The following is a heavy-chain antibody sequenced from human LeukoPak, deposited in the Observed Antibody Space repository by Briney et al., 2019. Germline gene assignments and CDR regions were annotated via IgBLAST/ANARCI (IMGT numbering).Heavy chain of an antibody. Sequence: SETLSLTCTVSGGSMSTYYWSWIRQPAGKGLEWIGRIYTSGSTNYNPSLKSRVTISVDKSKNQFSLKLSSVTAADTAVYYCARSLPGCSGASSYAWYFDLWGRGTLVTVSS. CDR3: ARSLPGCSGASSYAWYFDL. CDR2: IYTSGST. J-gene: IGHJ2*01. CDR1: GGSMSTYY. D-gene: IGHD2-15*01. V-gene: IGHV4-4*07.